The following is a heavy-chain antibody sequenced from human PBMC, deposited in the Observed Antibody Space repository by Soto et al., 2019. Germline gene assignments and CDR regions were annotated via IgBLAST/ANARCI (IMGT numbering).Heavy chain of an antibody. Sequence: QVQLVESGGGVVQPGRALRLSCAASGFTFSSYGMHWVRQAPGKGVEWVAVIWYDGSNKYYADSVKGRFTISRDNSKNTLYLQMNSLRAEDTAVYYCARVWYSSSYYYYYGMDVWGQGTTVTVSS. D-gene: IGHD6-13*01. CDR2: IWYDGSNK. J-gene: IGHJ6*02. CDR1: GFTFSSYG. V-gene: IGHV3-33*01. CDR3: ARVWYSSSYYYYYGMDV.